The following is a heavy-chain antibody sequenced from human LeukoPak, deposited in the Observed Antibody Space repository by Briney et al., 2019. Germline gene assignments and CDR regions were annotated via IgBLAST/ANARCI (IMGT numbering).Heavy chain of an antibody. V-gene: IGHV4-59*01. CDR2: IYYSGST. CDR3: ARGSYGDPRN. D-gene: IGHD4-17*01. Sequence: PSETLSLTCTVSGGSISSYYWSWIRQPPGKGLEWIGYIYYSGSTNYNPSLKSRVTISVDTSKNQFSLKLSSVTAADTAVYYCARGSYGDPRNWGQGTLVTVSS. CDR1: GGSISSYY. J-gene: IGHJ4*02.